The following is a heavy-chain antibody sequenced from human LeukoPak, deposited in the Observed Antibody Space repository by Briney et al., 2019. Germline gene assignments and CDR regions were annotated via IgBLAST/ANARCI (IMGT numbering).Heavy chain of an antibody. J-gene: IGHJ4*02. V-gene: IGHV3-21*05. Sequence: PGGSLRLSCAASGFTFSSYSMNWVRQAPGKGLEWVSYISSSSSSIYYADSVKGRFTISRDNAKNSLLLQMNSLTVEDTAVYYCARDGDYFDFWGQGTPVTVSS. CDR1: GFTFSSYS. CDR2: ISSSSSSI. D-gene: IGHD4-17*01. CDR3: ARDGDYFDF.